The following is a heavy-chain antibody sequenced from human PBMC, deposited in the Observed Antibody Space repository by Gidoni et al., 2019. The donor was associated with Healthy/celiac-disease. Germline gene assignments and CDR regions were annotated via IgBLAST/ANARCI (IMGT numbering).Heavy chain of an antibody. CDR3: ARGKKSGAPRGTYYYYMDV. D-gene: IGHD1-1*01. CDR1: GGSFSGYY. J-gene: IGHJ6*03. Sequence: QVQLQQWGAGLWKPSETLSLPCAVYGGSFSGYYWSWIRQPPGKGLEWIGEINHRGSTNYNPSLKSRVTISVDTSKNQFSLKLSSVTAADTAVYYCARGKKSGAPRGTYYYYMDVWGKGTTVTVSS. V-gene: IGHV4-34*01. CDR2: INHRGST.